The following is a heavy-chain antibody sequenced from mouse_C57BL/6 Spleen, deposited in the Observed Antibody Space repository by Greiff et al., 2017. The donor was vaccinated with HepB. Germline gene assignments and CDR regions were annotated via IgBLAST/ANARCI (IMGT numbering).Heavy chain of an antibody. CDR3: VRQGDHYYAMDY. V-gene: IGHV10-1*01. CDR1: GFSFNTYA. J-gene: IGHJ4*01. Sequence: GGGLVQPKGSLTLSCAASGFSFNTYAMNWVRQAPGKGLEWVARIRSKSNNYATYYADSVKDRFTISRDDSESMLYLQMNNLKTEDTAMYYCVRQGDHYYAMDYWGQGTSVTVSS. CDR2: IRSKSNNYAT.